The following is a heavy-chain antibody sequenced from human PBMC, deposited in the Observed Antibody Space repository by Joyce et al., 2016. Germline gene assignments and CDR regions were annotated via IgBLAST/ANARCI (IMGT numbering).Heavy chain of an antibody. D-gene: IGHD6-25*01. CDR2: ISYDGIYK. J-gene: IGHJ4*02. CDR1: GLTLSNYG. Sequence: QVQLVESGGGVVQPGRSLRLSCAASGLTLSNYGVHWVRQAPGKGLGWVAGISYDGIYKYYADSVRGRVTISRDNSKNTVFLEMNSLRAEDTAVYYCAKILTATYSSGWFLDYWGQGTLVTVSS. V-gene: IGHV3-30*18. CDR3: AKILTATYSSGWFLDY.